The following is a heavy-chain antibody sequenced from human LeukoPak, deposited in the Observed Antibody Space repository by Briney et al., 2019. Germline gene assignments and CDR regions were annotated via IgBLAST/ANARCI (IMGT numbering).Heavy chain of an antibody. CDR3: AKASSGWSAEYFQH. J-gene: IGHJ1*01. D-gene: IGHD6-19*01. V-gene: IGHV3-9*01. CDR1: GFTFDDYA. Sequence: GGSLRLSCAASGFTFDDYAMHWVRQAPGKGLGWVSGISWNSGSIGYADSVKGRFTISRDNAKNSLYLQMNSLRAEDTALYYCAKASSGWSAEYFQHWGQGTLVTVSS. CDR2: ISWNSGSI.